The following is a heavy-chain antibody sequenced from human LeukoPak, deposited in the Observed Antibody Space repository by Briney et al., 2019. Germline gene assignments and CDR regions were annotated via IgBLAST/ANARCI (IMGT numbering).Heavy chain of an antibody. CDR1: NGPFSGYY. CDR3: ARGGTTYYSGSGSDP. J-gene: IGHJ5*02. V-gene: IGHV4-34*01. Sequence: PSETLSLTCAVSNGPFSGYYWTWIRQPPGKGLEWIGEINNSGTTYHNPSLKSRVTISLDKSRNHFSLELSSMTAADTALYFCARGGTTYYSGSGSDPWGQGTLVTVSS. CDR2: INNSGTT. D-gene: IGHD3-10*01.